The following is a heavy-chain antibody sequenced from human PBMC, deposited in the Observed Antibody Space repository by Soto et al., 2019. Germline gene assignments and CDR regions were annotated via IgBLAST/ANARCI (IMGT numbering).Heavy chain of an antibody. CDR1: GFTFSSYD. J-gene: IGHJ6*02. CDR2: ISYDGSNK. V-gene: IGHV3-30*18. D-gene: IGHD3-3*01. Sequence: PGGSLRLSCAASGFTFSSYDMHWVRQAPGKGLEWVAVISYDGSNKYYADSVKGRFTISRDNSKNTLYLQMSSLRAEDTAVYYCAKEVWSGPMDVWGQGTTVTVSS. CDR3: AKEVWSGPMDV.